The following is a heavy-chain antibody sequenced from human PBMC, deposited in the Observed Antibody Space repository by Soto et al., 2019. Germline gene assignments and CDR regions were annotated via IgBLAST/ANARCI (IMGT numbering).Heavy chain of an antibody. J-gene: IGHJ4*02. CDR2: INPSGGST. Sequence: ASVKVSCKASGYTFTYFYMHWVRRAPGQGLEWMGRINPSGGSTGYAQQFQGRVIMTRSTSISTAYMELSSLRSEDTAVYYCVRVYGEIDYWGPGTLVTVSS. V-gene: IGHV1-46*01. D-gene: IGHD4-17*01. CDR1: GYTFTYFY. CDR3: VRVYGEIDY.